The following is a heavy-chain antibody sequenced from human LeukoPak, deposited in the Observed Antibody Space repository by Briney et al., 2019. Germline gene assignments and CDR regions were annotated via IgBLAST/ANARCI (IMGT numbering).Heavy chain of an antibody. CDR1: AYTFTGYY. D-gene: IGHD6-13*01. Sequence: ASVKVSCKASAYTFTGYYMHWLRQAPGQGLEWMGWINPSSGGTNYAQKFRGRVTMTRDTSISTAYMELSRLTSDDTAVYFCARDPEAGAFDLWGQGTLVTVSS. J-gene: IGHJ4*02. CDR3: ARDPEAGAFDL. CDR2: INPSSGGT. V-gene: IGHV1-2*02.